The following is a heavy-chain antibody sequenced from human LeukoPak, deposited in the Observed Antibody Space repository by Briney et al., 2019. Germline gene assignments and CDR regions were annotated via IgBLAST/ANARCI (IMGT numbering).Heavy chain of an antibody. J-gene: IGHJ4*02. V-gene: IGHV3-48*03. CDR1: GFTFSSYE. D-gene: IGHD2-2*01. CDR3: ARTKWDIVVVPAAVFDY. Sequence: PGGSLRLSCAASGFTFSSYEMNWVRQAPGKGLEWVSYISSSGSTIYYADSVKGGFSISRDNAKNSLYLQMNSLRAEDTAVYYCARTKWDIVVVPAAVFDYWGQGTLVTVSS. CDR2: ISSSGSTI.